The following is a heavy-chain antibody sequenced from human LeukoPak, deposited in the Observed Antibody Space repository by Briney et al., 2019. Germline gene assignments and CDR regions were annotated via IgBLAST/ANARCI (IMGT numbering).Heavy chain of an antibody. CDR2: ISAYNGNT. D-gene: IGHD2-15*01. J-gene: IGHJ6*02. Sequence: ASVNVSCKASGYTFTSYGISWVRQAPGQGLEWMGWISAYNGNTNYAQKLQGRVTMTTDTSTSTAYMELRSLRSDDTAVYYCARGLVVVAARYYYYGMDVWGQGTTVTVSS. V-gene: IGHV1-18*01. CDR3: ARGLVVVAARYYYYGMDV. CDR1: GYTFTSYG.